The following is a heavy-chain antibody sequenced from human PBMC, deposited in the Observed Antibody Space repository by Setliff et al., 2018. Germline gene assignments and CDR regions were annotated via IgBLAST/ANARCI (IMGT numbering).Heavy chain of an antibody. D-gene: IGHD6-13*01. J-gene: IGHJ4*02. CDR3: ARGRPLYSSPVDY. CDR1: GFTFTSYA. Sequence: GGSLRLSCAASGFTFTSYAMNWVRQAPGKGLEWVSGISTNSAIVVYADSVKGRFTISRDNAKNSLYLQMTSLRAEDTALYYCARGRPLYSSPVDYWGQGTLVTVSS. CDR2: ISTNSAIV. V-gene: IGHV3-20*04.